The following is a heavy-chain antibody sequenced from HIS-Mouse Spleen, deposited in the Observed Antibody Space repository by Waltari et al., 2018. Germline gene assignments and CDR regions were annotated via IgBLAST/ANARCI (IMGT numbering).Heavy chain of an antibody. V-gene: IGHV3-33*01. J-gene: IGHJ4*02. D-gene: IGHD7-27*01. CDR2: IWYDGSNK. CDR3: ARDLVQTGEGY. CDR1: GFTFSSYG. Sequence: QVQLVESGGGVVQPGRSLRLSCAASGFTFSSYGMHWVRQVPGKGLEWVAVIWYDGSNKYYADSVKGRFTISRDNSKNTLYLQMNSLRAEDTAVYYCARDLVQTGEGYWGQGTLVTVSS.